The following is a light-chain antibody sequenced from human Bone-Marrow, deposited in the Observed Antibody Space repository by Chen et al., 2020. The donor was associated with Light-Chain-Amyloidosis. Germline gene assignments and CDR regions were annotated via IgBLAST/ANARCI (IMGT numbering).Light chain of an antibody. CDR3: QSYQGSSQGV. Sequence: NFMLTQPLSVSESPGKTVIISCTRSSGSIATNYVQWYQQRPGSSPTTVIYEDDQRPSGFPDRFSGSIDRSSNSAAITSSGLKTEDEADYYCQSYQGSSQGVFGGGTKLTVL. J-gene: IGLJ3*02. CDR2: EDD. V-gene: IGLV6-57*01. CDR1: SGSIATNY.